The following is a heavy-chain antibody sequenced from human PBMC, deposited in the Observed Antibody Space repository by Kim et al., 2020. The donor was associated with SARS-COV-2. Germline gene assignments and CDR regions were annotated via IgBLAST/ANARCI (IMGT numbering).Heavy chain of an antibody. CDR2: NT. Sequence: NTNYARKLQGRVTMTTDTSTSTAYMELRSLRSDDTAVYYCARWLVAGIDYWGQGTLVTVSS. D-gene: IGHD6-19*01. CDR3: ARWLVAGIDY. J-gene: IGHJ4*02. V-gene: IGHV1-18*01.